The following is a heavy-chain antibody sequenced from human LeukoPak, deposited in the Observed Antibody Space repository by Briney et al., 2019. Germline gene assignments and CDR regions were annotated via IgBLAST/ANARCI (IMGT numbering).Heavy chain of an antibody. Sequence: PGGSLRLSCAASGFTFSDYHMSWIRQAPGKGLQWVSYISSSASIIYYADSVRGRFTISRDNAKNSLYLQMNSLRAEDTAVYYCARRFPTMTHWYFDLWGRGTLVTVSS. D-gene: IGHD3-22*01. CDR3: ARRFPTMTHWYFDL. CDR2: ISSSASII. J-gene: IGHJ2*01. CDR1: GFTFSDYH. V-gene: IGHV3-11*04.